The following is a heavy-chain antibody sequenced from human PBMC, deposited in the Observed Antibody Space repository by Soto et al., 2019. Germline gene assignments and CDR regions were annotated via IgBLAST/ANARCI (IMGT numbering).Heavy chain of an antibody. V-gene: IGHV1-8*01. D-gene: IGHD3-16*01. CDR3: ARDGVRGMDV. J-gene: IGHJ6*02. Sequence: QVQLVQSGAEVKKPGASVKVSCKASGYTFTSYDITWVRQATGQGLEWMGWMNPNSVNTGYAQKFQGRVTMTRNTSRSTAYMELSSLRSEDTAGYYCARDGVRGMDVWGQGTTVTVSS. CDR1: GYTFTSYD. CDR2: MNPNSVNT.